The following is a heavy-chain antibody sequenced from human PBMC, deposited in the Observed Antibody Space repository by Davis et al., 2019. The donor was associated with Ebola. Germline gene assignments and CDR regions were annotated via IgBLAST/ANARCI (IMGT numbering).Heavy chain of an antibody. CDR2: IYYSGST. V-gene: IGHV4-39*07. Sequence: MPSETLSLTCTVSGGSISSSSYYWGWIRQPPGKGLEWIGSIYYSGSTNYNPSLKSRVTISVDTSKNQFSLKLSSVTAADTAVYYCARAPWYYGSGSRYYFDYWGQGTLVTVSS. D-gene: IGHD3-10*01. CDR3: ARAPWYYGSGSRYYFDY. J-gene: IGHJ4*02. CDR1: GGSISSSSYY.